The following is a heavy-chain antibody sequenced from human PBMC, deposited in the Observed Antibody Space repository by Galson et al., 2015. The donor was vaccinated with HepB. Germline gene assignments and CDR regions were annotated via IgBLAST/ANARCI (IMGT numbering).Heavy chain of an antibody. CDR2: ISSNGDTT. CDR1: GFTFSTYA. V-gene: IGHV3-64D*09. J-gene: IGHJ3*02. CDR3: VKNGYCSSMGCLDAFDI. D-gene: IGHD2-2*03. Sequence: SLRLSCAASGFTFSTYAIHWVRQAPGKGLDFVSAISSNGDTTYYTDSLKGRFTISRDNSKNTVYLQMSSLRADDTAVYYCVKNGYCSSMGCLDAFDIWGQGTMVTVSS.